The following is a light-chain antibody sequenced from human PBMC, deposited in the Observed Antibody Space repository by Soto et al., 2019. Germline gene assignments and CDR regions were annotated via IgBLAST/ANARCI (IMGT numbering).Light chain of an antibody. V-gene: IGKV1-5*03. CDR2: KAS. J-gene: IGKJ1*01. Sequence: DIQMTQSPSTLSGSVGDRVTITCRASQTISSWLAWYQQKPGKAPKLLIYKASSLESGVPSRFSGSGSGTGFTLTISSLQPDDFATYYCQHYNSYSEAFGQGTKVDI. CDR1: QTISSW. CDR3: QHYNSYSEA.